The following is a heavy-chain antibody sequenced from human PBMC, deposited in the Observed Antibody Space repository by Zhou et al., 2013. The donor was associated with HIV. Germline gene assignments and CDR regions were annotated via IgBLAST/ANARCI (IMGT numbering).Heavy chain of an antibody. J-gene: IGHJ4*02. V-gene: IGHV4-38-2*01. CDR1: GYSISSGYN. D-gene: IGHD1-26*01. Sequence: QVQLQESGPGLVKPSETLSLTCAVSGYSISSGYNWGWTRQPPGKGLEWIGSFSHSGSTYYNPSLKSRVSISVHTSKNQFSLRLSSVTAADTAVYYCARAMGGATTTWGQGTLVHRLL. CDR2: FSHSGST. CDR3: ARAMGGATTT.